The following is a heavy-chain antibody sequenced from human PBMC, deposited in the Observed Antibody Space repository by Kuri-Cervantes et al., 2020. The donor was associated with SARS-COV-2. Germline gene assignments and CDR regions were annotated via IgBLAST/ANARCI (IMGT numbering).Heavy chain of an antibody. Sequence: GGSLRLSCAASGFTFSSYAMSWVRQAPGKGLEWVSAISGSGSSTYYADSVKGRFTISRDNSKNTLSLQMSSLRVEDTAVYYCARERSIDTLNNGMDVWGQGTMVTVSS. CDR2: ISGSGSST. CDR3: ARERSIDTLNNGMDV. CDR1: GFTFSSYA. V-gene: IGHV3-23*01. J-gene: IGHJ6*02.